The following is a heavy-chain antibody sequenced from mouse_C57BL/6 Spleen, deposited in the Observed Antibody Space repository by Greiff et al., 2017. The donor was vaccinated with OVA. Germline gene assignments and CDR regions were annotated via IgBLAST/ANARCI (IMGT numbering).Heavy chain of an antibody. Sequence: VQLQQSGAELVKPGASVKLSCKASGYTFTEYTIHWVKQRSGQGLEWIGWFYPGSGSIKSNEKFKDKATLTADKSSSTVYLELRRLTSEDSAVYFGTRHEEGGVYYGPAWFAYWGQGTLVTVSA. J-gene: IGHJ3*01. V-gene: IGHV1-62-2*01. CDR1: GYTFTEYT. CDR3: TRHEEGGVYYGPAWFAY. D-gene: IGHD2-1*01. CDR2: FYPGSGSI.